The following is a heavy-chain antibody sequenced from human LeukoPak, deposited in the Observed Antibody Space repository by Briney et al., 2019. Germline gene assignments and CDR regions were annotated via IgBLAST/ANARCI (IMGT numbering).Heavy chain of an antibody. Sequence: PSETLSLTCTVSGGSISSHYWSWIRQHPGKGLEWIGYIYYSGSTYYNPSLKSRVTISVDTSKNQFSLKLSSVTAADTAVYYCARGHTVATIWFWFDPWGQGTLVTVSS. J-gene: IGHJ5*02. V-gene: IGHV4-59*06. CDR2: IYYSGST. D-gene: IGHD5-12*01. CDR3: ARGHTVATIWFWFDP. CDR1: GGSISSHY.